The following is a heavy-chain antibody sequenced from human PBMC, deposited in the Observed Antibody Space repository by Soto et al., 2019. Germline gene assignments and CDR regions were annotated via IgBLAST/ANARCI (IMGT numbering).Heavy chain of an antibody. Sequence: QVQLVQSGAEVKKPGASVKVSCKASGYTFTSYGISWVRQAPGQGLEWMGWIIPIFGTANYAQKFQGRVTITADESTSTAYMELSSLRSEDTAVYYCARSESEQAPPWYFDLWGRGTLVTVSS. CDR3: ARSESEQAPPWYFDL. J-gene: IGHJ2*01. V-gene: IGHV1-69*13. CDR2: IIPIFGTA. D-gene: IGHD6-13*01. CDR1: GYTFTSYG.